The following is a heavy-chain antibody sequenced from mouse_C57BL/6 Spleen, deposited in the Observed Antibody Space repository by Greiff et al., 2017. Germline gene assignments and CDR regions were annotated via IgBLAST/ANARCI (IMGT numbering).Heavy chain of an antibody. V-gene: IGHV1-80*01. D-gene: IGHD1-1*01. CDR1: GYAFSSYW. J-gene: IGHJ2*01. CDR3: AREGYYGSSYGFDY. CDR2: IYPGDGDT. Sequence: QVQLKQSGAELVKPGASVKISCKASGYAFSSYWMNWVKQRPGKGLEWIGQIYPGDGDTNYNGKFKGKATLTADKSSSTAYMQLSSLTSEDSAVYFCAREGYYGSSYGFDYWGQGTTLTVSS.